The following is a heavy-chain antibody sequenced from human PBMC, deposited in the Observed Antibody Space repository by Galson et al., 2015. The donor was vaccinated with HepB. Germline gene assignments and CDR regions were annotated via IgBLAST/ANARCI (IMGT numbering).Heavy chain of an antibody. D-gene: IGHD1-1*01. Sequence: SVKVSCKVSGYTLTKLSMHWVRQAPGNRLEWMGGFDPEDGETKYAQKFQGRVTMTEDTSINTGYMQLSGLRSEDTAVYYCATEGSNWSDAGFKYWGQGTLLTVSS. CDR1: GYTLTKLS. V-gene: IGHV1-24*01. CDR3: ATEGSNWSDAGFKY. J-gene: IGHJ4*02. CDR2: FDPEDGET.